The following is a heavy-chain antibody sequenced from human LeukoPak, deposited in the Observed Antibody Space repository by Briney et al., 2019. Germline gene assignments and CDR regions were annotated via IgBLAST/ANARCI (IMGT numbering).Heavy chain of an antibody. CDR2: ISGSGITI. V-gene: IGHV3-48*03. CDR3: ARSDSSGWYYFDY. J-gene: IGHJ4*02. D-gene: IGHD6-19*01. CDR1: GFTFSSYE. Sequence: GGSLRLSCAASGFTFSSYEMNWVRQAPGKGLEWVSYISGSGITIYYADSVKGRFTISRDNAENSLFLQVNSLRAEDTAVYYCARSDSSGWYYFDYWGQGTLVTVSP.